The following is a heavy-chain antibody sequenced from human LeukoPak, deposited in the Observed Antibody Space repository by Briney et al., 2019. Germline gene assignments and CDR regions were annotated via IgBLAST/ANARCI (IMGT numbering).Heavy chain of an antibody. Sequence: GESLKISCKGSGYSFTSYWIGWVRPMPGKGLEWMRIIYPGDSDTRYSPSFQGQVTISADKSISTAYLQWSSLKASDTAMYYCARSPDYYDSSGYGMDVWGQGTTVTVSS. CDR3: ARSPDYYDSSGYGMDV. J-gene: IGHJ6*02. CDR1: GYSFTSYW. CDR2: IYPGDSDT. D-gene: IGHD3-22*01. V-gene: IGHV5-51*01.